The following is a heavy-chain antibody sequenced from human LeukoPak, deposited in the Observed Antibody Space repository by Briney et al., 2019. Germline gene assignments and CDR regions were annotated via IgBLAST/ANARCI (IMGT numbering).Heavy chain of an antibody. CDR2: ISWSSGII. V-gene: IGHV3-9*01. CDR1: GFTFSSYA. D-gene: IGHD3-3*01. J-gene: IGHJ3*02. CDR3: AKDTGRPTDAITMEDNAFDI. Sequence: GGSLRLSCAASGFTFSSYAMSWVRQAPGKGLEWVSGISWSSGIIGYADSVKGRFTISRDNAKNSLYLQMDSLRAEDTALYYCAKDTGRPTDAITMEDNAFDIWGQGTMVTVSS.